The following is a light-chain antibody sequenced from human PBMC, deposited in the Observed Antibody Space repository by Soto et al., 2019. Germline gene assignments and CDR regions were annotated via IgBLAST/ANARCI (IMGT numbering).Light chain of an antibody. Sequence: DIVLTQSPITLSLLIGERESLYCRASQSVSSSYLAWYQQKPGQAPRLLIYGASSRATGIPDRFSGSGSGTDFTLTISRLEPEDFAVYYCQQYGSSPQTFGQGTKVDIK. CDR1: QSVSSSY. J-gene: IGKJ1*01. CDR3: QQYGSSPQT. CDR2: GAS. V-gene: IGKV3-20*01.